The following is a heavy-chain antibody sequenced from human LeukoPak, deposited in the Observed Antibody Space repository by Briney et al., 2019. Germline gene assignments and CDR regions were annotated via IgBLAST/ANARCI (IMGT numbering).Heavy chain of an antibody. CDR2: IYYSGST. J-gene: IGHJ3*02. CDR1: GGSISSYY. Sequence: SETLSLTCTVSGGSISSYYWSWIRQPPGKGLEWIGYIYYSGSTNYNPSLKSRVTISVDTSKNQFSLKLSSVTAADTAVYYCARKGSYHEDAFDIWGQGTMVTVSS. D-gene: IGHD1-26*01. CDR3: ARKGSYHEDAFDI. V-gene: IGHV4-59*08.